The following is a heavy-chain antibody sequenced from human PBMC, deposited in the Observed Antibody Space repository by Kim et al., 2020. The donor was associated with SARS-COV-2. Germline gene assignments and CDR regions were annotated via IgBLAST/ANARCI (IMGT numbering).Heavy chain of an antibody. J-gene: IGHJ6*02. CDR3: ARDPGAGSGSSPYGMDV. Sequence: VKGRFTISSDTSKNTLYLKMNSLSAEDTAVYYCARDPGAGSGSSPYGMDVWGQGTTVTVSS. D-gene: IGHD3-10*01. V-gene: IGHV3-30*01.